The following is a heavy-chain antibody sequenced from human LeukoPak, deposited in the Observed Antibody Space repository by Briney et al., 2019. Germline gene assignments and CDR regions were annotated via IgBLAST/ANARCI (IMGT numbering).Heavy chain of an antibody. V-gene: IGHV4-39*01. D-gene: IGHD4-17*01. Sequence: SETLSLTCTVSGGSISSSSYYWGWIRQPPGKGLEWIGSIYYSGSTYYNPSLKSRVTISVDTSKNQFSLKLSSVTAADTAVYYCARYDGEDAFDIWGQGTMVTVSS. CDR2: IYYSGST. CDR3: ARYDGEDAFDI. J-gene: IGHJ3*02. CDR1: GGSISSSSYY.